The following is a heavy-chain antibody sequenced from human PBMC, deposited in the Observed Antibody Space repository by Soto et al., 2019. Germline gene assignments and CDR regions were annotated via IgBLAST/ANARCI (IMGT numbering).Heavy chain of an antibody. CDR1: GYTFTGYY. J-gene: IGHJ4*02. Sequence: ASVKVSCKASGYTFTGYYMHWVRQAPGQGLEWMGWINPNSGGTNYAQKFQGWVTMTRDTSISTAYMELSRLRSDDTAVYHCARNAGDFWCGPKYDYWGQGTLVTVSS. CDR3: ARNAGDFWCGPKYDY. CDR2: INPNSGGT. D-gene: IGHD3-3*01. V-gene: IGHV1-2*04.